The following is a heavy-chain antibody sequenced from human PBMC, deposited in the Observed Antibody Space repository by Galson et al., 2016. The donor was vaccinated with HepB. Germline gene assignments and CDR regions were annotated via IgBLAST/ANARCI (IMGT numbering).Heavy chain of an antibody. V-gene: IGHV3-66*01. D-gene: IGHD5-18*01. Sequence: SLRLSCAASGFTVSSNYMSWVRPAPGKGLEWVSVIYSGGSTYYADSVKGRFTISRDNSKNTLYLQMNSLRAEDTAVYYCARGGRDTAMDYYYYGMDVWGQGTTVTVSS. CDR1: GFTVSSNY. J-gene: IGHJ6*02. CDR3: ARGGRDTAMDYYYYGMDV. CDR2: IYSGGST.